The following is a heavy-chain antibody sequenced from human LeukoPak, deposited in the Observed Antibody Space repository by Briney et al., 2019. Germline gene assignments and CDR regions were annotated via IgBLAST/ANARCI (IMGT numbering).Heavy chain of an antibody. J-gene: IGHJ5*02. Sequence: PSETLSLTCAVYGGSFSGYYWSWIRQPPGKGLEWIGEINHSGSTNYNPSLKSRVTISVDTSKNQFSLKLSSVTAADTAVYYCASASGYSYGSFGWFDPWGQGTLVTVSS. CDR3: ASASGYSYGSFGWFDP. CDR2: INHSGST. CDR1: GGSFSGYY. V-gene: IGHV4-34*01. D-gene: IGHD5-18*01.